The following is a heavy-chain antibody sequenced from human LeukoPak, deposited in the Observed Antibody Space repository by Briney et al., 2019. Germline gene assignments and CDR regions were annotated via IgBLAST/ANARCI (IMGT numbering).Heavy chain of an antibody. V-gene: IGHV4-34*01. Sequence: SETLSLTCAGNGESFSSAPLNWVRQPPGKGLEWIGEFNHGGSVNYNPSLKTRVTVSMDTSKNQFFLNLTSVTAADTAVYFCARGILRYDWTDPDVRAFHYYYYMDVWGTGITVSVSS. CDR2: FNHGGSV. D-gene: IGHD1-20*01. CDR3: ARGILRYDWTDPDVRAFHYYYYMDV. J-gene: IGHJ6*03. CDR1: GESFSSAP.